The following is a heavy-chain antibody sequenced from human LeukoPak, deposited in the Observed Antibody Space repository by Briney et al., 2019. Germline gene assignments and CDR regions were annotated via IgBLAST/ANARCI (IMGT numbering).Heavy chain of an antibody. CDR1: GFTFDDYA. D-gene: IGHD6-13*01. J-gene: IGHJ5*02. Sequence: GGSLRLSCAASGFTFDDYAMHWVRQAPGKGLEWVSGISWNSGSIGYADSVKGRFTISRDNAKNSLYLQMNSLRAEDTALYYCAKDMAAGGKLGNGWFDPWGQGTLVTVSS. CDR3: AKDMAAGGKLGNGWFDP. V-gene: IGHV3-9*01. CDR2: ISWNSGSI.